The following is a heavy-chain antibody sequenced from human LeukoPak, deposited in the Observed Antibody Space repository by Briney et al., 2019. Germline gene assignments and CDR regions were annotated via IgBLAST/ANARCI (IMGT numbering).Heavy chain of an antibody. CDR3: AADGYDAFDI. Sequence: GGSLRLSCAASGFTFSSYAMSWVRQAPGKGLEWVSSISSSSSYIYYADSVKGRFTISRDNAKNSLYLQMNSLRAEDTAVYYCAADGYDAFDIWGQGTMVTVSS. J-gene: IGHJ3*02. CDR2: ISSSSSYI. CDR1: GFTFSSYA. D-gene: IGHD6-25*01. V-gene: IGHV3-21*01.